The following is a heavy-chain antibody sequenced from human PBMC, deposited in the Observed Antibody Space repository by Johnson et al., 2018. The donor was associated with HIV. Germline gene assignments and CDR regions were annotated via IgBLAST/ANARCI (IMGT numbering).Heavy chain of an antibody. J-gene: IGHJ3*02. CDR1: GFTFDVYG. V-gene: IGHV3-20*04. D-gene: IGHD1-26*01. Sequence: VQLVDSGGGLVQPGGSLRLSCSASGFTFDVYGMSWVRQAPGKGLEWVSGINWNGGSTGYADSVEGRFTISRDNAKNSLYLQINSLRAEDTALYYCQGDSGSYHGNDAFDIWGQGTMVTVSS. CDR3: QGDSGSYHGNDAFDI. CDR2: INWNGGST.